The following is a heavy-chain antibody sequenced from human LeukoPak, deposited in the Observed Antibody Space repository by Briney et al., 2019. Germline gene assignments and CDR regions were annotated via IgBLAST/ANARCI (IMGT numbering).Heavy chain of an antibody. Sequence: SETLSLTCTVSGGSISSYYWSWIRHPPGKGLEWIGYIYYSGSTNYNPSLKSRVTISVDTPKNQFSLKLSSVTAADTAVYYCARSGDYYGSGSYYRFDPWGQGTLVTVSS. CDR3: ARSGDYYGSGSYYRFDP. CDR1: GGSISSYY. J-gene: IGHJ5*02. D-gene: IGHD3-10*01. V-gene: IGHV4-59*01. CDR2: IYYSGST.